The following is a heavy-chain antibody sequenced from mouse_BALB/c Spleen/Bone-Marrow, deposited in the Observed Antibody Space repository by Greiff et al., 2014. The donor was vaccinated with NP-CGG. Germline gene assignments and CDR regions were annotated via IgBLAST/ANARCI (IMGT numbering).Heavy chain of an antibody. CDR2: INPTNGGT. D-gene: IGHD4-1*01. V-gene: IGHV1S81*02. J-gene: IGHJ3*01. CDR3: TTLGRFAC. CDR1: GYTFTNYY. Sequence: VQLQQSGAELVKPGTSVKLSCKASGYTFTNYYIYWVKQTPGQGLEWIGEINPTNGGTNFNEKFRTKATLTVDKSSSTAYMQLSSLTSEDSAVYSCTTLGRFACWAKGLWSLSLQ.